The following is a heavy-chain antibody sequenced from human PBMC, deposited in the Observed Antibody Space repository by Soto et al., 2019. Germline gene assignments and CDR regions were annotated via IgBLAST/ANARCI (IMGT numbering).Heavy chain of an antibody. V-gene: IGHV3-11*01. CDR3: ARGPYNYVWGSDPPHFDY. CDR2: ISSSGSTI. CDR1: GFTFSDYY. Sequence: QVQLVESGGGLVKPGGSLRLSCAASGFTFSDYYMSWIRQAPGKGLEWVSYISSSGSTIYYADSMKGRFTISRDNAKNSLYLQMNSLRAEDTAVYYYARGPYNYVWGSDPPHFDYWGQGTLVTVSS. J-gene: IGHJ4*02. D-gene: IGHD3-16*02.